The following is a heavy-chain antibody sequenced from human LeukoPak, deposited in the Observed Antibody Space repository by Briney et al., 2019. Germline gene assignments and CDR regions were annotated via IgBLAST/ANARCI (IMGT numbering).Heavy chain of an antibody. J-gene: IGHJ4*02. CDR3: ARDPYYYDSSGYYGLLDY. Sequence: GGSLRLSCAASGFTFSSYWMHWVRQAPGKGLAWVSRINSDGSSTSYADSVKGRFTISRDNAKNTLYLQMNSLRAEDTAVYYCARDPYYYDSSGYYGLLDYWGQGTLVTVSS. V-gene: IGHV3-74*01. CDR2: INSDGSST. D-gene: IGHD3-22*01. CDR1: GFTFSSYW.